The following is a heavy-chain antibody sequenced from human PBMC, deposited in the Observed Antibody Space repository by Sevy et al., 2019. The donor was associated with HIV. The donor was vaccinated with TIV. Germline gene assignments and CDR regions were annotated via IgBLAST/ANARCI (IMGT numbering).Heavy chain of an antibody. CDR1: GGSFSGYY. V-gene: IGHV4-34*01. Sequence: SETLSLTCAVYGGSFSGYYWSWIRQPPGKGLEWIGEINHSGSTNYNPSLKSRVTISVDTSKNQFSLKLSSVTAAYTAVYYCARGASSSSPDPYYYYGMDVWGQGTTVTVSS. CDR2: INHSGST. J-gene: IGHJ6*02. CDR3: ARGASSSSPDPYYYYGMDV. D-gene: IGHD6-6*01.